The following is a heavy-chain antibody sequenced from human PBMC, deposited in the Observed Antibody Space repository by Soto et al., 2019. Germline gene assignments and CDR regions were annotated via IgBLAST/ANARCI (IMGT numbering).Heavy chain of an antibody. D-gene: IGHD4-17*01. V-gene: IGHV3-23*01. CDR3: AKVLMRNDYGDYCWFDY. J-gene: IGHJ4*02. CDR2: ISGSGGST. CDR1: GFTFSSYA. Sequence: GGSLRLSCAASGFTFSSYAMSWVRQAPGKGLEWVSAISGSGGSTYYADSVKGGFTISRDNSKNTLYLQMTSLRAEDTAVYYCAKVLMRNDYGDYCWFDYWGQGTLVTVSS.